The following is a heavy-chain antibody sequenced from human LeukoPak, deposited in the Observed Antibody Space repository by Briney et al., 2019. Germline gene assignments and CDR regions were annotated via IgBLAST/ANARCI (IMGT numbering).Heavy chain of an antibody. V-gene: IGHV5-51*01. CDR2: IYPCDSNT. CDR3: ERFRYGSDDFPCHY. Sequence: GESLKISFKGSGYTFHNHWIGRVGQMPWKSLELVGIIYPCDSNTRYSPYFQGQVTIYPGHTTSNTLLQCGSLKASDTAMYFCERFRYGSDDFPCHYWGQGTLVTVSS. J-gene: IGHJ4*02. D-gene: IGHD2-15*01. CDR1: GYTFHNHW.